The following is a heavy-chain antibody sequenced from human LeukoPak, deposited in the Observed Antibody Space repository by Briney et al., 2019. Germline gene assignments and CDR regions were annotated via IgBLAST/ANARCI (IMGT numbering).Heavy chain of an antibody. Sequence: SGPTLVKPTQTLTLTCTFSGFSLSISGVGVGWIRQPPGKALEWLALIYWDDDKRYSPSLKSRLTITKDTSKNQVVLTMTNMDPVDTATYYCAHTLYYYGSGSGNYFDYWGQGTLVTVSS. V-gene: IGHV2-5*02. D-gene: IGHD3-10*01. CDR2: IYWDDDK. CDR3: AHTLYYYGSGSGNYFDY. CDR1: GFSLSISGVG. J-gene: IGHJ4*02.